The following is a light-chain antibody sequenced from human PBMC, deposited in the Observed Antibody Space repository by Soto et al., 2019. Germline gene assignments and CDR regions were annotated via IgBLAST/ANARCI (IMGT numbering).Light chain of an antibody. CDR3: NSYTTGSTYV. CDR2: EVS. J-gene: IGLJ1*01. CDR1: SSDVGAYNY. Sequence: QSVLTQPASVSASPGQSITISCTGTSSDVGAYNYVSWYQQHPGKAPKLIIFEVSNRPSGVSNRFSGSKSGNTASLTISGLQAEDEADYYCNSYTTGSTYVFGTGTKVTVL. V-gene: IGLV2-14*01.